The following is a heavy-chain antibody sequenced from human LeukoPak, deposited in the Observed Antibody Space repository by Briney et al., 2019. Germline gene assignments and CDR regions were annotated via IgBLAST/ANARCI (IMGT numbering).Heavy chain of an antibody. V-gene: IGHV3-23*01. Sequence: GGTLRLSCAAYGFTFSSYGMSWVRQAPGKGLEWVPAISGSGSSTYYAAPEKRRFTISRDNAKNSVYLQMNSLRAEGTAVYYCAGSPIRGYSYGYRPGDYYYYYYYMDVWGKGTTVTVSS. CDR2: ISGSGSST. CDR3: AGSPIRGYSYGYRPGDYYYYYYYMDV. J-gene: IGHJ6*03. D-gene: IGHD5-18*01. CDR1: GFTFSSYG.